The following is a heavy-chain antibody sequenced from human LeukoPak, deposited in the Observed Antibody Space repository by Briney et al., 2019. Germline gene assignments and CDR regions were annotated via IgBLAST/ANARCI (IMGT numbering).Heavy chain of an antibody. CDR2: ISSNGCST. V-gene: IGHV3-64*01. J-gene: IGHJ4*02. Sequence: PGGSLRLSCAASGFTFSSYAMHWVRQAPGKGLEYVSAISSNGCSTYYANSVKGRFTISRDNSKNTLYLQMGSLTAEDTAVYYCAKDRVGATLYFDYWGQGTLLTVSS. CDR1: GFTFSSYA. D-gene: IGHD1-26*01. CDR3: AKDRVGATLYFDY.